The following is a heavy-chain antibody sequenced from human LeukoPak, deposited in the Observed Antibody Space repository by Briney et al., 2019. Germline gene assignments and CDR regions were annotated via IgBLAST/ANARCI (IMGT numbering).Heavy chain of an antibody. J-gene: IGHJ5*02. Sequence: SETLSLTCTVSGGSINNSYWSWIRQPAGKGLEWIGRIYTSGSTNYNPSLKSRVTMSVDTSKNQFSLKLTSVTAADTAVYYCARTKYASGTNPWGQGTLVTVSS. CDR2: IYTSGST. CDR1: GGSINNSY. CDR3: ARTKYASGTNP. V-gene: IGHV4-4*07. D-gene: IGHD3-10*01.